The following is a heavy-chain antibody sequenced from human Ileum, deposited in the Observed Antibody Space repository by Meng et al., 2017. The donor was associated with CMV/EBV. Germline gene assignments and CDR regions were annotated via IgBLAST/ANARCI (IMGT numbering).Heavy chain of an antibody. V-gene: IGHV3-23*01. CDR1: GFAFSSHA. CDR2: IGGSAHLT. D-gene: IGHD1-14*01. CDR3: VKTTQSPYS. Sequence: GESLKISCAASGFAFSSHAMNWVRRAPGRGLEWVSTIGGSAHLTWYADSVRGRFTISRDNSNNTLFMHMNSLRADDTAVYFCVKTTQSPYSWGQGTLVTVSS. J-gene: IGHJ4*02.